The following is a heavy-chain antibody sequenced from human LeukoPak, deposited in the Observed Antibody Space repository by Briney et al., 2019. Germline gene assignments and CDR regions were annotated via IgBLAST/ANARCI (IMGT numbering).Heavy chain of an antibody. CDR3: AREGGYSGSYRDCYFDY. J-gene: IGHJ4*02. CDR2: ISYDGSNK. CDR1: GFTFSSYA. V-gene: IGHV3-30*04. Sequence: GRSLRLSCVASGFTFSSYAMHWVRQAPGKGLEWVAVISYDGSNKYYADSVKGRFTISRDNSKNTLYLQMNSLRAEDTAVYYCAREGGYSGSYRDCYFDYWGQGTLVTVSS. D-gene: IGHD1-26*01.